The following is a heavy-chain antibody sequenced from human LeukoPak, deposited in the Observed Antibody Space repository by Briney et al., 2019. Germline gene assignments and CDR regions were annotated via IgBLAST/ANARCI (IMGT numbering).Heavy chain of an antibody. CDR2: IYYSGGT. Sequence: SETLSLTCAVYGGSFSGYYWSWIRQPPGKGLEWIGYIYYSGGTNYNPSLKSRVTISVDTSKNQFSLKLSSVTAADTAVYYCARDRRYYDSSGTVYYDGMDVWAKGPWSPSP. CDR3: ARDRRYYDSSGTVYYDGMDV. CDR1: GGSFSGYY. J-gene: IGHJ6*02. V-gene: IGHV4-59*01. D-gene: IGHD3-22*01.